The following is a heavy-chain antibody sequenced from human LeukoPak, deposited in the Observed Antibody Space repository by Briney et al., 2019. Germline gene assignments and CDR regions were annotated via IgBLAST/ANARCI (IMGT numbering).Heavy chain of an antibody. J-gene: IGHJ4*02. Sequence: GGSLRLSCAASGFTFSSYSMNWVRQAPGKGLEWVSSISSSSSTIYYADSVKGRFTISRDNAKNSLYLQMNSLRAEDTAVYYCARGRGVLGYSDYWGQGTLVTVSS. D-gene: IGHD5-24*01. CDR3: ARGRGVLGYSDY. V-gene: IGHV3-48*04. CDR2: ISSSSSTI. CDR1: GFTFSSYS.